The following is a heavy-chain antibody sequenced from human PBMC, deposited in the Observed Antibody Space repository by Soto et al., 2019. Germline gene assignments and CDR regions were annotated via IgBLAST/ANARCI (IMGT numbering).Heavy chain of an antibody. D-gene: IGHD1-26*01. CDR3: ASCIVGATRRYCDY. J-gene: IGHJ4*02. Sequence: QLQLQESGPGLVKPSETLSLTCTVSGGSISSSSYYWGWIRQPPGKGLEWIGSIYYSGSTYYNPSLKSRVTIYVDTSKNQFSLKLSSVTAADTAVYYCASCIVGATRRYCDYWGQGTLVTVSS. CDR2: IYYSGST. CDR1: GGSISSSSYY. V-gene: IGHV4-39*01.